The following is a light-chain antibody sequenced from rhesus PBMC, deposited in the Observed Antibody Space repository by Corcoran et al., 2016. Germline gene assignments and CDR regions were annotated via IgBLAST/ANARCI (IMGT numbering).Light chain of an antibody. CDR2: EVS. J-gene: IGKJ3*01. Sequence: DIVMTQTPLSLPVTLGEPASISCRSSQSLLDSEDGNTYLEWYLQKPGQFPQRLIYEVSTRASGVPDRFRGSGSDTDCTLKISRVEAEDVGVYYCMQALEFPFTFGPGTKLDIK. V-gene: IGKV2-104*01. CDR3: MQALEFPFT. CDR1: QSLLDSEDGNTY.